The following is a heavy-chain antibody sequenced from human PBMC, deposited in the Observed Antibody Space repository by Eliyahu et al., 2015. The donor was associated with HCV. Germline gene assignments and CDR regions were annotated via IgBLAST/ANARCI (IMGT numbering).Heavy chain of an antibody. CDR3: TRDRGGNDP. CDR2: IKPDGNEK. D-gene: IGHD4-23*01. J-gene: IGHJ5*02. CDR1: GFSISSSW. V-gene: IGHV3-7*04. Sequence: EVQLQESGGGLVQPGGSLRLSCVASGFSISSSWMSWVRQAPGKGLEWVANIKPDGNEKNYVGSVKGRFTISRDNAKNSLFLQMNSLRGDDTAIYYCTRDRGGNDPWGQGTLVTVSS.